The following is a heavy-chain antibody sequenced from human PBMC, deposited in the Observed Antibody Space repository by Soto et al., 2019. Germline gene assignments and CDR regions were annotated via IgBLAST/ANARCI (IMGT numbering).Heavy chain of an antibody. V-gene: IGHV1-3*01. Sequence: GASVKVSCNASGYTFTSYGIHWVRQAPGQRLEWMGWINAANGDTKYSPKIHGRVTITRDTSASTAYMELSSLRSEDTAVYYCVKRPWSATGIDWFDPWRQVSLVT. CDR1: GYTFTSYG. D-gene: IGHD6-13*01. J-gene: IGHJ5*02. CDR3: VKRPWSATGIDWFDP. CDR2: INAANGDT.